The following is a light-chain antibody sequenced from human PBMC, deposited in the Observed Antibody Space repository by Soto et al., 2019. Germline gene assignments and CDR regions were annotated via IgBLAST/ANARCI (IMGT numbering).Light chain of an antibody. CDR2: GAS. CDR1: QSVGSS. V-gene: IGKV3-20*01. J-gene: IGKJ1*01. CDR3: QQYGDSPQT. Sequence: IVLTQTPGTLSLSPGEKAILSCRASQSVGSSLSWYQQKPGQAPRLLFYGASNRATAIPDRFSGSGFGTDFTLTTTRLEPEDFAVYYCQQYGDSPQTFGPGTKVDI.